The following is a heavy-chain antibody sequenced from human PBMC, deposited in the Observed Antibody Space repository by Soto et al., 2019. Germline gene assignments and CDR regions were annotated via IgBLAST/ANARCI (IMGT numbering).Heavy chain of an antibody. CDR1: GYTLTELS. D-gene: IGHD6-19*01. V-gene: IGHV1-24*01. CDR3: ASTFPDMAVAAILGGDYHGMDV. Sequence: ASVKVSCKVSGYTLTELSMHWVRQAPGKGLEWMGGFDPEDGETIYAQKFQGRVTMTEDTSTDTAYMELSSLRSEDTAVYYCASTFPDMAVAAILGGDYHGMDVWGQGTTVTVSS. J-gene: IGHJ6*02. CDR2: FDPEDGET.